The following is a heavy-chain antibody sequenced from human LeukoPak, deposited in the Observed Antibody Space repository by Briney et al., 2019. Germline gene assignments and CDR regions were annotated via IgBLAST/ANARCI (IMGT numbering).Heavy chain of an antibody. V-gene: IGHV1-2*02. CDR1: GYTFTGYY. CDR2: ISGYNGNT. Sequence: ASVKVSCKASGYTFTGYYMHWVRQAPGQGLEWMGWISGYNGNTNYAQKFQGRVTMTRDTSISTAYMELSRLRSDDTAVYYCARGHDYGSGPNWGQGTLVTVSS. J-gene: IGHJ4*02. CDR3: ARGHDYGSGPN. D-gene: IGHD3-10*01.